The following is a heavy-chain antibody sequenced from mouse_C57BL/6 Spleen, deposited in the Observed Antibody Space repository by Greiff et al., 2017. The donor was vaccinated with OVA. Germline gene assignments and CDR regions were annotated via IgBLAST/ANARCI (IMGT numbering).Heavy chain of an antibody. CDR1: GYAFSSSW. Sequence: QVQLQQSGPELVKPGASVKISCKASGYAFSSSWMNWVKQRSGKGLEWIGRIYPGDGDTNYNGKFKGKATLTADKSSSTAYMQLSSLTSEDSAVYFCARQTTVGATDFDVWGTGTTVTVSS. CDR3: ARQTTVGATDFDV. V-gene: IGHV1-82*01. J-gene: IGHJ1*03. CDR2: IYPGDGDT. D-gene: IGHD1-1*01.